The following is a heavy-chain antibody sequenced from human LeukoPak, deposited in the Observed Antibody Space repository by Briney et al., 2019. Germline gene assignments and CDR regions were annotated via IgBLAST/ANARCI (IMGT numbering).Heavy chain of an antibody. D-gene: IGHD6-13*01. CDR3: ARALGSSSWYYFDY. Sequence: SETLSLTCTISGGSIRSSYYYWGWIRQPPGKGLEWIGSIYDSGSTYYNPSLKSRVTISVDTSKNQFSLKLNSVTAADTAVYYCARALGSSSWYYFDYWGQGTLVTVSS. J-gene: IGHJ4*02. CDR2: IYDSGST. CDR1: GGSIRSSYYY. V-gene: IGHV4-39*01.